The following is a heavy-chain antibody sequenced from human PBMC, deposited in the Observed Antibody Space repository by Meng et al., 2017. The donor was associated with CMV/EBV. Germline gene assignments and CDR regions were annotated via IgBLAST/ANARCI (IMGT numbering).Heavy chain of an antibody. CDR3: ARGGLYYYDSSGHFDY. Sequence: QVQVQESGTGLVKPSETLSLTCTVSGGSISSYYWSWIRQPAGKGLEWIGRIYTSGSTNYNPSLKSRVTMSVDTSRNQFSLKLSSVTAADTAVYYCARGGLYYYDSSGHFDYWGQGTLVTVSS. D-gene: IGHD3-22*01. J-gene: IGHJ4*02. CDR1: GGSISSYY. CDR2: IYTSGST. V-gene: IGHV4-4*07.